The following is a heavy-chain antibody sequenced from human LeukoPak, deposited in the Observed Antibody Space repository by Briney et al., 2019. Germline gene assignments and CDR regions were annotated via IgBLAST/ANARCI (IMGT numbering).Heavy chain of an antibody. J-gene: IGHJ6*04. CDR1: GGSISSGSYY. D-gene: IGHD3-16*02. CDR3: ARGGYDYVWGSYRLDV. CDR2: IYTSGST. V-gene: IGHV4-61*02. Sequence: SQTLSLTCTVSGGSISSGSYYWSWIRQPAGKGLEWIGRIYTSGSTNYNPSLKSRVTISVDTSKNQFSLKLSSVTAADTAVYYCARGGYDYVWGSYRLDVWGKGTTVTVSS.